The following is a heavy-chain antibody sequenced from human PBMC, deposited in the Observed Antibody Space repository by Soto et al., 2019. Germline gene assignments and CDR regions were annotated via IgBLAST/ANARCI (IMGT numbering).Heavy chain of an antibody. CDR2: ISYDGSNK. D-gene: IGHD6-19*01. CDR3: ARVYSSGPMAADAFDI. J-gene: IGHJ3*02. CDR1: GFTFSSYA. V-gene: IGHV3-30-3*01. Sequence: QVQLVESGGGVVQPGRSLRLSCAASGFTFSSYAMHWVRQAPGKGLEWVAVISYDGSNKYYADSVKGRFTISRDNSKNTLYLQMNSLRAEDTAVYYCARVYSSGPMAADAFDIWGQGTMVTVSS.